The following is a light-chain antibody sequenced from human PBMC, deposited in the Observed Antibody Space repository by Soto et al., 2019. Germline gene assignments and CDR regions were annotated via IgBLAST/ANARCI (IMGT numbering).Light chain of an antibody. CDR2: TNN. Sequence: QSVLTQPPSASGTPGQRVTISCSGSSSNIGSNTVTWYQQLPGTAPKLLIYTNNQRSSGVPDRFSGSKSGTSAPLAISGLQSGDEADYYCAAWDDSLNGAVFGGGTQLTVL. CDR1: SSNIGSNT. V-gene: IGLV1-44*01. CDR3: AAWDDSLNGAV. J-gene: IGLJ7*01.